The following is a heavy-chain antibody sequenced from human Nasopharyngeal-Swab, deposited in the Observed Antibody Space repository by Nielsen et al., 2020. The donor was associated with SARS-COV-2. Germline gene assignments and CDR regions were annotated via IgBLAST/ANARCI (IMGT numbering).Heavy chain of an antibody. D-gene: IGHD6-13*01. J-gene: IGHJ3*02. V-gene: IGHV3-30*04. CDR3: AAEATGTDAFDI. CDR2: ISYDGSNK. Sequence: GESLKISCAASGFTFSSYAMHWVRQAPGKGLEWAAVISYDGSNKYYADSVKGRFTISRDDSKNTLYLQMNGLRAEDTAVYYCAAEATGTDAFDIWGQGTMVTVSS. CDR1: GFTFSSYA.